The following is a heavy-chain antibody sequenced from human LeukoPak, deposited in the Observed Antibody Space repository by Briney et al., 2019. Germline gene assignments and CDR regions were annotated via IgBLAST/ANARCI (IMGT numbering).Heavy chain of an antibody. V-gene: IGHV1-8*01. CDR3: ARSAEPVVVTATRYYYYMDV. D-gene: IGHD2-21*02. CDR1: GYAFTSYD. Sequence: ASVKVSCKASGYAFTSYDINWVRQATGQGLEWMGWMNPNSGNTGYAQKFQGRVTMTRNTSISTAYMELSSLRSEDTAVYYCARSAEPVVVTATRYYYYMDVWGKGTTVTISS. J-gene: IGHJ6*03. CDR2: MNPNSGNT.